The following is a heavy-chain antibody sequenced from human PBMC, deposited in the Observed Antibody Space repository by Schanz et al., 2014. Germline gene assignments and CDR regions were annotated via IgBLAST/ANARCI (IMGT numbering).Heavy chain of an antibody. J-gene: IGHJ3*02. V-gene: IGHV3-11*04. CDR1: GFIFNDYY. D-gene: IGHD1-26*01. CDR2: ITGSGDST. CDR3: ARDGAGRAPDAFDI. Sequence: QVQLVESGGGLVKPGGSLRLSCAASGFIFNDYYMNWIRQAPGKGLEWVSAITGSGDSTYYADSVKGRFTISRDNSKNTLYLQMNSLRAEDTAVYYCARDGAGRAPDAFDIWGQGTMVTVSS.